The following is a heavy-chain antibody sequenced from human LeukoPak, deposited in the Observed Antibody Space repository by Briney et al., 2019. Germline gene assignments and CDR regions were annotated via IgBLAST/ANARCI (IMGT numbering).Heavy chain of an antibody. CDR1: GFTFSSYW. Sequence: GGSLRLSCAASGFTFSSYWMHWVRQAPGRGLEWVSTISDSAGGAHYADSVKGRFTISRDSSRSTLYLQMHSLRAEDTAVYYCAKDRPYITSWYGCSTPWGQGTLVIVSS. J-gene: IGHJ5*02. CDR3: AKDRPYITSWYGCSTP. D-gene: IGHD6-13*01. V-gene: IGHV3-23*01. CDR2: ISDSAGGA.